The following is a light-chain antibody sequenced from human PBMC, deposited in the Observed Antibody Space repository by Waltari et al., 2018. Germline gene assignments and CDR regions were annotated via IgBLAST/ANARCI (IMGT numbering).Light chain of an antibody. CDR3: ASWDDSLNGHWV. V-gene: IGLV1-47*01. CDR1: SSNVGKNY. J-gene: IGLJ3*02. Sequence: QSVLTQPPSVSAAPGQRVTISCSGGSSNVGKNYVSWYRQLPGTAPQLLIYRSDQRPSGVPDRFSGSKTGTSASLAISGLQSDDEADYFCASWDDSLNGHWVFGGGTKVTVL. CDR2: RSD.